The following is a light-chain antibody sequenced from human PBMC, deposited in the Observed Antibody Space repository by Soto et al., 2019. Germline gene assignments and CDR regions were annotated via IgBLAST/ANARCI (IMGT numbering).Light chain of an antibody. V-gene: IGLV2-14*01. CDR3: SSYTGRSTLYV. CDR2: EVS. Sequence: QSALTQPASVSGSPGQSITISCTGTSSDIGGYNYVSWYQQHPGKVPKLMIFEVSNRPSGVSYRFSGSKSGNTASLTISGLQAEDEADYYCSSYTGRSTLYVFGTGTKLTVL. J-gene: IGLJ1*01. CDR1: SSDIGGYNY.